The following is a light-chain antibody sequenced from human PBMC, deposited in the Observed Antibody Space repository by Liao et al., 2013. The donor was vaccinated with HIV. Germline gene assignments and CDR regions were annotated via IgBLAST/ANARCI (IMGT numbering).Light chain of an antibody. J-gene: IGLJ2*01. Sequence: YELTQPPSVSVSPGQTATIACSGDNLGDKYASWYQQKPGQSPVMVIYQDVQRPSGIPERFSGSNFGNTATLTISGTQAVDEADYYCQAWDTTSYVVFGGGTKLTVL. CDR1: NLGDKY. CDR2: QDV. CDR3: QAWDTTSYVV. V-gene: IGLV3-1*01.